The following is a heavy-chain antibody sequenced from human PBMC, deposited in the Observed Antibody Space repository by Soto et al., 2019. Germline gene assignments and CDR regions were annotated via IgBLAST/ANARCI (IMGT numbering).Heavy chain of an antibody. J-gene: IGHJ4*02. V-gene: IGHV4-34*01. CDR1: GGSFSAYY. CDR2: INHSGST. Sequence: QVQLQQWGAGLLKPSETLSLTCAVYGGSFSAYYWCWIRQPPGKGLEWIGEINHSGSTNYNPSLKSRVTISVDTSKNQFSLKLSSVTAADTAVYYCARGQSSLLLDCWGQGILVTVSS. CDR3: ARGQSSLLLDC. D-gene: IGHD2-8*02.